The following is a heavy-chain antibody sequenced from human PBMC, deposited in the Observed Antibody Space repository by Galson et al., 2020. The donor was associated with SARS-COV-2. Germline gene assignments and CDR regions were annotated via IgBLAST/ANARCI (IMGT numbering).Heavy chain of an antibody. CDR3: ASPVETDMPHKYFYGLDV. V-gene: IGHV3-74*01. Sequence: GGSLRLSCAASGITFIKYWMHWVRQVPGKGLVWVSRINRDGRETYYANSVKGRFTVSRDNAKNTLYLQMNSLTDEDTAVYYCASPVETDMPHKYFYGLDVWGQGTTVTVSS. CDR1: GITFIKYW. D-gene: IGHD5-18*01. CDR2: INRDGRET. J-gene: IGHJ6*02.